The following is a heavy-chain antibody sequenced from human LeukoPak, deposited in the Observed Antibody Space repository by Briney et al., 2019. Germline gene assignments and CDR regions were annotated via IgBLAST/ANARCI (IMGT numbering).Heavy chain of an antibody. V-gene: IGHV3-21*01. Sequence: GGSLRLSCAASGFTFSRYSMNWVRQAPGKGLEWVSSISSSSSYIYYADSVKGRFTISRDNAKNSLYLQMNSLRAEDTAVYYCARSDCSSTSCPSDYWGQGTLVTVSS. CDR1: GFTFSRYS. J-gene: IGHJ4*02. D-gene: IGHD2-2*01. CDR3: ARSDCSSTSCPSDY. CDR2: ISSSSSYI.